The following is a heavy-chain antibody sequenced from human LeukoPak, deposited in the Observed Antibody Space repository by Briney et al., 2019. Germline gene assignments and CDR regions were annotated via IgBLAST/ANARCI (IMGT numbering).Heavy chain of an antibody. D-gene: IGHD6-13*01. J-gene: IGHJ5*02. CDR2: ISSSSSYI. CDR3: ARDRSIAAAGS. CDR1: GFTFSSYS. V-gene: IGHV3-21*01. Sequence: GGSLRLSCAASGFTFSSYSMNWVRQAPGKGLEWVSSISSSSSYIYYADSVEGRFTISRDNAKNSLYLQMNSLRAEDTAVYYCARDRSIAAAGSWGQGTLVTVSS.